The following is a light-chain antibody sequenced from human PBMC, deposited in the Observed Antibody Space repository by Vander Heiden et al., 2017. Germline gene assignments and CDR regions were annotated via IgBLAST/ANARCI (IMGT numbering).Light chain of an antibody. CDR2: GAS. CDR1: QSVSSSY. J-gene: IGKJ4*01. Sequence: DIVLTQSPGTLSLPPGERATLSCRASQSVSSSYSAWYQQKPGQAPRLLIYGASSRATGIPDRFSGSGSGTDFTLTISRLEPEDFAVYYCQQYGSSPLTFGGGTKVEIK. V-gene: IGKV3-20*01. CDR3: QQYGSSPLT.